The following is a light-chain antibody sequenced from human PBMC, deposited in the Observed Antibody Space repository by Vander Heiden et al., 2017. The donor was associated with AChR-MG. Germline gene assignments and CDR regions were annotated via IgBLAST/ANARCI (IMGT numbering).Light chain of an antibody. CDR2: WAS. J-gene: IGKJ4*01. Sequence: DIVMTQSPDLPAVSLGERATINCKSSQSVLYSSNNKNYLAWYQQKPGQPPKLLIYWASTRESGVPDRFSGSGSGTDFTLTISSLQAEDVAVYYCHQYYDSPLTFGGGTKVEIK. CDR1: QSVLYSSNNKNY. V-gene: IGKV4-1*01. CDR3: HQYYDSPLT.